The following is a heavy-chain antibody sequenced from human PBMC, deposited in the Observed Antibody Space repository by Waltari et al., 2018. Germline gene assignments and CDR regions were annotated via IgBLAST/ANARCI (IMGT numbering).Heavy chain of an antibody. J-gene: IGHJ4*02. CDR2: IYHSGRT. V-gene: IGHV4-38-2*02. CDR3: ARVPYDFWSGYYSIYFDY. Sequence: QVQLQESGPGLVKPSETLSLTCTVSGYSISSGYYWGWIRQPPGKGLEWIGSIYHSGRTYYNPALKSRVTISVDTSKNQFSLKLSSVTAADTAVYYCARVPYDFWSGYYSIYFDYWGQGTLVTVSS. CDR1: GYSISSGYY. D-gene: IGHD3-3*01.